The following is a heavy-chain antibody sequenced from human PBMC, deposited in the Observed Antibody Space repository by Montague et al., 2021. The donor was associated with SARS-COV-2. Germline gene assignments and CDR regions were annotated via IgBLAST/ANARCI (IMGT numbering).Heavy chain of an antibody. CDR2: ISSSSSTI. CDR1: GFTFSSYS. J-gene: IGHJ4*02. D-gene: IGHD3-22*01. Sequence: SLRLSCAASGFTFSSYSMNWVRQAPGKGLEWVSYISSSSSTIYYADSVKGRFTISRDNAKNSLYLQMSSLRDEDTAVYYCARVGRGSTYYYDSGGENAXWGQGTLVTVSS. CDR3: ARVGRGSTYYYDSGGENAX. V-gene: IGHV3-48*02.